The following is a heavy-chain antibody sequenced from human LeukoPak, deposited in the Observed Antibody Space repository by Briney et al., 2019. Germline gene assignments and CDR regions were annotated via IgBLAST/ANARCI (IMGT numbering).Heavy chain of an antibody. J-gene: IGHJ4*02. D-gene: IGHD2-15*01. Sequence: GGSLRLSCAVSGFTFSSHAMGWVRQAPGKGLEWVSAISGSGGSTYYADSVKGRFTISRDNSKNTLYLQMNSLRAEDTAVYYCAKAEPLEYCSGGSCYPAADLTCFDYWGQGTLVTVSS. CDR2: ISGSGGST. CDR3: AKAEPLEYCSGGSCYPAADLTCFDY. V-gene: IGHV3-23*01. CDR1: GFTFSSHA.